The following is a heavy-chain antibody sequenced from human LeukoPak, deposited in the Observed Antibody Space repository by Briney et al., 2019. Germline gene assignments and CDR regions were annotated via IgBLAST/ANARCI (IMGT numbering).Heavy chain of an antibody. Sequence: GGSLRLSCAASGFTFSSYSMNWVRQAPGKGLEWVSYISSSSSTIYYADSVKGRFTISRDNAKNSLYLQMNSLRAEDTAVYYCARPARHCSSTSCYVRYYFDYWGQGTLVTVSS. CDR2: ISSSSSTI. V-gene: IGHV3-48*01. J-gene: IGHJ4*02. CDR1: GFTFSSYS. D-gene: IGHD2-2*01. CDR3: ARPARHCSSTSCYVRYYFDY.